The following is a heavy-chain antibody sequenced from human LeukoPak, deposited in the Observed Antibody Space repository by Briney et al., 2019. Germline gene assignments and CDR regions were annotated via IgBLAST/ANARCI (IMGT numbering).Heavy chain of an antibody. D-gene: IGHD4-23*01. CDR3: ARGDYGGKHWFDP. J-gene: IGHJ5*02. V-gene: IGHV4-31*03. CDR1: GGSISSGGYY. Sequence: PSETLSLTCTVSGGSISSGGYYWTWIRQHPVKGLEWIGYIYSSRRTYYSPSLKSRVTMSVDTSKNQFSLKLTSVTAADTAVYYCARGDYGGKHWFDPWGQGTLVTVSS. CDR2: IYSSRRT.